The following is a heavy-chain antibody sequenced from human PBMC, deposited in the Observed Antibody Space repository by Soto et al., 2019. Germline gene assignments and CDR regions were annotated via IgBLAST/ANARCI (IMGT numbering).Heavy chain of an antibody. Sequence: PGGSLRLSCAASGFTFSSYWMSWVRQAPGKGLEWVANIKQDGSEKYYVDSVKGRFTISRDNAKNSLYLQMNSLRAEDTAVYYCARDSPYYDFWSGYYSRGDYWGQGTLVTVS. CDR2: IKQDGSEK. CDR3: ARDSPYYDFWSGYYSRGDY. CDR1: GFTFSSYW. V-gene: IGHV3-7*01. D-gene: IGHD3-3*01. J-gene: IGHJ4*02.